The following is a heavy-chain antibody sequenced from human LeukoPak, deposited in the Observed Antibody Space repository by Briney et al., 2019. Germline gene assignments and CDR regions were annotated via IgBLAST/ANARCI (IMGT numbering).Heavy chain of an antibody. Sequence: GGSLRLSCAASGFTFSSYAMHWVRQAPGKGLEWVAVISYDGSNKYYADSVKGRLTISRDNAKNSLFLQMNSLRAEDTAVYYCARVLRYCSGGNCYSGGLGYMDVWGKGTTVTISS. CDR1: GFTFSSYA. CDR2: ISYDGSNK. CDR3: ARVLRYCSGGNCYSGGLGYMDV. J-gene: IGHJ6*03. V-gene: IGHV3-30*04. D-gene: IGHD2-15*01.